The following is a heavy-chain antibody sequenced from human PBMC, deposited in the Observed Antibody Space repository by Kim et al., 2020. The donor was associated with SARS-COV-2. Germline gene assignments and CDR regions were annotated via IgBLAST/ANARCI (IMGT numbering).Heavy chain of an antibody. J-gene: IGHJ4*02. CDR3: AKDRLQYYYDSSGYPD. V-gene: IGHV3-23*01. Sequence: VKGRFTISRDNSKNSLYLQMNSPRAEDTAVYYCAKDRLQYYYDSSGYPDWGQGTLVTVSS. D-gene: IGHD3-22*01.